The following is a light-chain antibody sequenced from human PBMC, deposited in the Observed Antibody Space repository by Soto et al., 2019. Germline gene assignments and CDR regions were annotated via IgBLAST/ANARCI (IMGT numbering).Light chain of an antibody. J-gene: IGKJ1*01. V-gene: IGKV3-20*01. CDR1: QSHSGDY. CDR2: DAS. Sequence: EIVLTQSPGTLSLSPGDRATLSCTASQSHSGDYLAWYQQKPGQAPTLLIYDASKRSTDTPARFSGSGFGTDFGLNISRLEPADFAVYFCQKYDTFPRPFGEGTKVEIQ. CDR3: QKYDTFPRP.